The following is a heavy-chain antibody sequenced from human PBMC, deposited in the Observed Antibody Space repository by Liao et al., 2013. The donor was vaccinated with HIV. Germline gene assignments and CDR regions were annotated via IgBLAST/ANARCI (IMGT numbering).Heavy chain of an antibody. CDR1: GGSFSGYY. J-gene: IGHJ4*02. CDR3: ADGSGSYYYY. D-gene: IGHD3-10*01. V-gene: IGHV4-34*01. CDR2: INHSGST. Sequence: QVQLQQWGAGLLKPSETLSLTCAVYGGSFSGYYWSWIRQPPGKGLEWIGEINHSGSTNYNPSLKSRVTISVDTSKNQFSLKLSSVTAADTAVYYCADGSGSYYYYWGQGTLVTVSS.